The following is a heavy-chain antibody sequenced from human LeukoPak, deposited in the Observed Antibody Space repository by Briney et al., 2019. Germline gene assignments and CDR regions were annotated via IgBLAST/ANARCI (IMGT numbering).Heavy chain of an antibody. CDR2: INHSGST. D-gene: IGHD6-19*01. CDR1: GFTFSDYS. CDR3: ARGGWSSGWYGRFRGQRPFDY. V-gene: IGHV4-34*01. Sequence: PGGSLRLSCAASGFTFSDYSMNWVRQAPGKGLEWIGEINHSGSTNYNPSLKSRVTISVDTSKNQFSLKLSSVTAADTAVYYCARGGWSSGWYGRFRGQRPFDYWGQGTLVTVSS. J-gene: IGHJ4*02.